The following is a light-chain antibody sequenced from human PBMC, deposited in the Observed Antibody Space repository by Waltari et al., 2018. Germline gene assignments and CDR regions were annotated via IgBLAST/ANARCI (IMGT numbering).Light chain of an antibody. CDR3: QQYNRWPPIT. CDR2: GAS. J-gene: IGKJ5*01. V-gene: IGKV3-15*01. Sequence: VMTQSPGTLSVSPGERATLSCRASQSISDNLAWYQQKRGQAPRLLIYGASTRATGIPARFTGSGSGTDFTLTISSLQSEDSAVYYCQQYNRWPPITFGQGTRLEI. CDR1: QSISDN.